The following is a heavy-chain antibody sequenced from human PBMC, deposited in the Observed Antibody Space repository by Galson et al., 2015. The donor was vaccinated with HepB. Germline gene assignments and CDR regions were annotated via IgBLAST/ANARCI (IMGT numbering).Heavy chain of an antibody. CDR2: ISSSSSTI. V-gene: IGHV3-48*01. D-gene: IGHD2-2*02. CDR3: ARDSGYCSSTSCYTLPFDY. CDR1: GFTFSGYS. J-gene: IGHJ4*02. Sequence: SLRLSCAASGFTFSGYSMSWVRQAPGKGLEWVSYISSSSSTIYYVDSVKGRFTISRDNAKDSLYLQMNSLRAEDTAVYYCARDSGYCSSTSCYTLPFDYWGQGTLVTVSS.